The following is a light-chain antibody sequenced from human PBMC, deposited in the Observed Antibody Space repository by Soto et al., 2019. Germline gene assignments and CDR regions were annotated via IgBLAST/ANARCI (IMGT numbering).Light chain of an antibody. CDR3: SSFAGSNKLV. CDR1: SSDVGRYKY. CDR2: EVN. V-gene: IGLV2-8*01. Sequence: QSALTQPPSASGSPGQSVTISCTGTSSDVGRYKYVSWYQQYPGKAPKVMIYEVNKRPSGVPDRFSGSKSGNTASLTVSGLQTEDEAHYYCSSFAGSNKLVFGGGTKLTVL. J-gene: IGLJ3*02.